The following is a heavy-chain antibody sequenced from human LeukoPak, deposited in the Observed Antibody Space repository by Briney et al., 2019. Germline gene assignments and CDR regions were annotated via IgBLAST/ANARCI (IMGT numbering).Heavy chain of an antibody. V-gene: IGHV3-33*08. CDR1: GFTFSSYS. D-gene: IGHD5-24*01. J-gene: IGHJ4*02. Sequence: GGSLRLSCAASGFTFSSYSMNWVRQAPGKGLEWVAVIWYDGSNKYYADSVKGRFTISRDNSKNTLYLQMNSLRAEDTAVYYCGRGGERAKILCYFDYGAREPW. CDR3: GRGGERAKILCYFDY. CDR2: IWYDGSNK.